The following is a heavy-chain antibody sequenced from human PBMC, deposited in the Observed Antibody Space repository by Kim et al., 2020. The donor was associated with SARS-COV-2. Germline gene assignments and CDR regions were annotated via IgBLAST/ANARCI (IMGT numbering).Heavy chain of an antibody. V-gene: IGHV4-4*06. CDR3: ARGDTFGKFYDY. J-gene: IGHJ4*02. Sequence: NYNSSRGSRLTVSVDTSKNQFSLKLTSVTAAETAVYYCARGDTFGKFYDYWGRGALVIVSS. D-gene: IGHD3-10*01.